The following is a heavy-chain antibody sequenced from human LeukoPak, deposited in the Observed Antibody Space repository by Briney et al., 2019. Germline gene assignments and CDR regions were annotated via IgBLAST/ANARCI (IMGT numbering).Heavy chain of an antibody. CDR1: GFTFSNYL. CDR3: VSLGYCSTSSCQP. D-gene: IGHD2-2*01. J-gene: IGHJ4*02. Sequence: GGSLRLSCAASGFTFSNYLMHWVHQAPGKGLVWVSRITSDGSSTHYADSVKGRFTISRDNAKNTLYLQMNSLTAEDTAVYYCVSLGYCSTSSCQPWGQGTLVTVSS. CDR2: ITSDGSST. V-gene: IGHV3-74*01.